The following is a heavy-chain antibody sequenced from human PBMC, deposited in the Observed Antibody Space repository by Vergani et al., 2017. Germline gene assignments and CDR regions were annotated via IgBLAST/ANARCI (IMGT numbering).Heavy chain of an antibody. CDR3: ARHVEQLKLDY. Sequence: QVQLQQWGAGLLKPSETLSLTCAVYGGSFSGYYWSWIRQPPGKGLEWIGEINHSGSTNYNPSLKSRVTISVDTSKNQFSLKLSSVTAADTAVYYCARHVEQLKLDYWGQGTLVTVSS. V-gene: IGHV4-34*01. J-gene: IGHJ4*02. D-gene: IGHD6-13*01. CDR2: INHSGST. CDR1: GGSFSGYY.